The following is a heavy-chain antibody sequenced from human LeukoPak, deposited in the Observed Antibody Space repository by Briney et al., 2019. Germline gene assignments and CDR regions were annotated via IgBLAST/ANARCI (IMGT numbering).Heavy chain of an antibody. CDR2: IYYSGST. Sequence: SETLSLTCTVSGGSISSSSYYWGWIRQPPGKGLEWIGSIYYSGSTYYNPSLESRVTISVDTSKNQFSLKLSSVTAADTAVYYCARQGSGRYYGMYYYYMDVWGKGTTVTVSS. D-gene: IGHD3-10*01. CDR1: GGSISSSSYY. J-gene: IGHJ6*03. V-gene: IGHV4-39*01. CDR3: ARQGSGRYYGMYYYYMDV.